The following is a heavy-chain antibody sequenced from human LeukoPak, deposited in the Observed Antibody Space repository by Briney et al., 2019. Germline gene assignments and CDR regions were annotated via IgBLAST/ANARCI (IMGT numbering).Heavy chain of an antibody. J-gene: IGHJ2*01. V-gene: IGHV3-53*01. CDR1: GFTVSTNY. D-gene: IGHD6-19*01. CDR3: ARDPSSGRYWYFDL. CDR2: IYSGGTT. Sequence: PGGSLRLSFAASGFTVSTNYMSWDREAPGKGLEWVSIIYSGGTTYYADSVKGRFSISRDNSKNTLYLQMNSLRAEDTAVYYCARDPSSGRYWYFDLWGRGTLVTVSS.